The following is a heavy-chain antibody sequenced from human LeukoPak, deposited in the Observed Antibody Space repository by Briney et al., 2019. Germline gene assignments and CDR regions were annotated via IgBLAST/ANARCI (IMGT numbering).Heavy chain of an antibody. V-gene: IGHV1-69*04. J-gene: IGHJ4*02. CDR2: FIPILGIA. D-gene: IGHD1-26*01. Sequence: ASVKVSCKASGGTFSSYAISWLRQAPGQGLEWMGRFIPILGIANYAQKFQRRVTITADKSTSTAYMELSSLRSEDTAVYYCASLSFLVGAMSGYWGQGTLVTVSS. CDR3: ASLSFLVGAMSGY. CDR1: GGTFSSYA.